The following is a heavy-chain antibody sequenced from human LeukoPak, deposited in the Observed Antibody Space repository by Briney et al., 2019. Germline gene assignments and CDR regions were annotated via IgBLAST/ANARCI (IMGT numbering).Heavy chain of an antibody. CDR2: KYYSGNT. Sequence: SETLSLTCNVSGGSISSYYWSWIRQPPGKGLEWIGYKYYSGNTNYNPSLKSRVTTSVDSSKNQFSLKLSSVTAADTAVYYCARGQGTVTTHWGQGTLVTVSS. D-gene: IGHD4-17*01. CDR3: ARGQGTVTTH. J-gene: IGHJ4*02. V-gene: IGHV4-59*12. CDR1: GGSISSYY.